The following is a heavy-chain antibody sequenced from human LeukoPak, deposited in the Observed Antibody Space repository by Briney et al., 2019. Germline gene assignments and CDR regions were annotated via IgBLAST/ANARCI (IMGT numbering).Heavy chain of an antibody. CDR2: INPNSGGI. D-gene: IGHD6-13*01. CDR3: ASVASSSWELYYYYYYGMDV. V-gene: IGHV1-2*06. J-gene: IGHJ6*02. Sequence: ASVKVSCKASGYTFTGYYMHWVRQAPGQGLEWMGRINPNSGGINYAQKFQGRVTMTRDTSISTAYMELSRLRSDDTAVYYCASVASSSWELYYYYYYGMDVWGPGTTVTVSS. CDR1: GYTFTGYY.